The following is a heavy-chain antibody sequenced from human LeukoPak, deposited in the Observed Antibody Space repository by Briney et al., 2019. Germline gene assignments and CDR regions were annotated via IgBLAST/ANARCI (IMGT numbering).Heavy chain of an antibody. D-gene: IGHD4/OR15-4a*01. J-gene: IGHJ4*02. CDR2: VYNSGST. V-gene: IGHV4-4*07. Sequence: SETLSLTCTVSGGSISNYYWSWIRQPAGKGLEWIGRVYNSGSTNYNPSLKRRVTMSVGTSKNQFSLKLRSVTAADTAVYYCAGVANYRSGERLDYWGQGTLVTVSS. CDR1: GGSISNYY. CDR3: AGVANYRSGERLDY.